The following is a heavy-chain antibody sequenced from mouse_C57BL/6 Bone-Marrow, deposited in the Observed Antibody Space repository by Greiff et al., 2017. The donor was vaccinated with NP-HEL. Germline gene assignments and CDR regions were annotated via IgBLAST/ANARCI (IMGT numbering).Heavy chain of an antibody. V-gene: IGHV1-26*01. CDR2: INPNNGGT. CDR3: ARGPLYYDYDDGFAY. Sequence: EVQLQQSGPELVKPGASVKISCKASGYTFTDYYMNWVKQSHGKSLEWIGDINPNNGGTSYNQKFKGKATLTVDKSSSTAYMELRSLTSEDSAVYYCARGPLYYDYDDGFAYWGQGTLVTVSA. J-gene: IGHJ3*01. D-gene: IGHD2-4*01. CDR1: GYTFTDYY.